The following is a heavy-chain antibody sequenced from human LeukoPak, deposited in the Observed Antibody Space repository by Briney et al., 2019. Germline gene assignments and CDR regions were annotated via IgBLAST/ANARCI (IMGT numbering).Heavy chain of an antibody. Sequence: GRSLRLSCAASGFTFSSYGMHWVRQAPGKGLEWVAVIWYDGSNKYYADSVKGRFTISRDNSKNTLYLQMNSLRAEDTAVYYCARESSRDYGDFDYWGQGTLVIVSS. CDR1: GFTFSSYG. CDR3: ARESSRDYGDFDY. V-gene: IGHV3-33*01. J-gene: IGHJ4*02. D-gene: IGHD4-17*01. CDR2: IWYDGSNK.